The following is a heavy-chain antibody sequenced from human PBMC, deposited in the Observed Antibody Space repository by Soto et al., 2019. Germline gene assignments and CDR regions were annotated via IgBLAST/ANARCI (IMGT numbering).Heavy chain of an antibody. V-gene: IGHV1-46*01. CDR2: INPNDGRT. J-gene: IGHJ6*02. Sequence: QLQLVQSGAEVRKPGASVNISCQGSGYTFTNYYMHWVRQAPGQGLVWMGLINPNDGRTSYPKKFQGRITMARDTSTSTVYMEVGSLRSVDTAVYYGARDRDTAPHYEIDVWGPGTTVTVFS. CDR1: GYTFTNYY. D-gene: IGHD3-9*01. CDR3: ARDRDTAPHYEIDV.